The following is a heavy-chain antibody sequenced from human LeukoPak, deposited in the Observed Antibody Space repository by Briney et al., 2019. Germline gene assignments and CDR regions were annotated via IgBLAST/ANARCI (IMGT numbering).Heavy chain of an antibody. CDR2: ISGSGHDI. D-gene: IGHD5-24*01. CDR1: GFTFSDSY. J-gene: IGHJ4*01. Sequence: GGSLRLSCAASGFTFSDSYMTWVRQAPGKGVEWVAYISGSGHDINYSDSVKGRFTISRDNAKNSLYLQMNSLRAEDTAVYYCARDRRGGYNLIDYWGQGTLVTVSS. V-gene: IGHV3-11*04. CDR3: ARDRRGGYNLIDY.